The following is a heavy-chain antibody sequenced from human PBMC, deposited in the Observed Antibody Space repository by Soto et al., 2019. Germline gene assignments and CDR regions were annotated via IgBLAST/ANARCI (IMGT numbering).Heavy chain of an antibody. CDR1: GGSISSYC. J-gene: IGHJ4*02. V-gene: IGHV4-4*09. D-gene: IGHD7-27*01. CDR2: IYDGGTT. CDR3: ARGPSGDKVDY. Sequence: SETLSLTCTVSGGSISSYCCSWILQSPDKGLEWIGHIYDGGTTYSSPSLKGRVTISADTSETQFSLKLNSVSAADTAVYYCARGPSGDKVDYWGQGIQVTVSS.